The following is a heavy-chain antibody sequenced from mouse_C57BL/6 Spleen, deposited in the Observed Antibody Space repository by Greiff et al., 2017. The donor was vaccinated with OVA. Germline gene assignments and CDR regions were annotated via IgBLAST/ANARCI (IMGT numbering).Heavy chain of an antibody. V-gene: IGHV1-9*01. CDR1: GYTFTGYW. CDR3: ARSYYYGSSYTYYYAMDY. Sequence: VQLQQSGAELMKPGASVKLSCKATGYTFTGYWIEWVKQRPGHGLEWIGEILPGSGSTNYNEKFKGKATFTADPSSNTAYMQLSSLTTEDSDIYYCARSYYYGSSYTYYYAMDYWGQGTSVTVSS. CDR2: ILPGSGST. D-gene: IGHD1-1*01. J-gene: IGHJ4*01.